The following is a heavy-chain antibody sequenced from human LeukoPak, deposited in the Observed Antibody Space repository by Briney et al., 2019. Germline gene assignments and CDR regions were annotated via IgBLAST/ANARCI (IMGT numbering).Heavy chain of an antibody. Sequence: SETLSLTCTVSGGSISSSIYYWGWIRQPPGKGLEWIGNIYYSGSTNYNPSLRSRVTISGDTSKNQFSLRLRSVTAADTAVYYCARVRGWLQQSNWFDPWGQGTLVTVSS. J-gene: IGHJ5*02. V-gene: IGHV4-39*07. CDR3: ARVRGWLQQSNWFDP. CDR2: IYYSGST. D-gene: IGHD5-24*01. CDR1: GGSISSSIYY.